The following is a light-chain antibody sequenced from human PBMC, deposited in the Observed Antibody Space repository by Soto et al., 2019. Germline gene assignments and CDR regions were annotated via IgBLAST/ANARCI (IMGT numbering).Light chain of an antibody. J-gene: IGKJ4*01. CDR3: QQYGSSPGIT. Sequence: EIVLTQSPGTLSLSPGERATLSCRASQSVSSSYLAWYQQKPGQAPRLLIYGASSRATGTPDRFSGSGSGTDFTLTISRLEPEDFAVYYCQQYGSSPGITFGGGTKVDIK. CDR1: QSVSSSY. V-gene: IGKV3-20*01. CDR2: GAS.